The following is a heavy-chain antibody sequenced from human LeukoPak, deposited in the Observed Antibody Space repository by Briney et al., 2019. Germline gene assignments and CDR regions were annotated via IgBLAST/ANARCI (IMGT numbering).Heavy chain of an antibody. D-gene: IGHD6-25*01. J-gene: IGHJ6*02. CDR1: GFTFSIYS. CDR2: ISSSSSYI. Sequence: GGSLRLSCAASGFTFSIYSMNWVRQAPGKGLEWVSSISSSSSYIYYADSVKGRFTISRDNAKNSLYLQMNSLRAEDTAVYYCATPAAFDGMDVWGQGTTVTVSS. CDR3: ATPAAFDGMDV. V-gene: IGHV3-21*01.